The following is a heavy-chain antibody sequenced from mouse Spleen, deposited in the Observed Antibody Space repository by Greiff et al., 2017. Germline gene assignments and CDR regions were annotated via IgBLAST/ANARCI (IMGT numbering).Heavy chain of an antibody. Sequence: EVQRVESGGDLVKPGGSLKLSCAASGFTFSSYGMSWVRQTPDKRLEWVATISSGGSSTYYPDSVKGRFTISRDNAKNTLYLQMSSLKSEDTAMYYCARQGVTTVVDFDVWGAGTTVTVSS. D-gene: IGHD1-1*01. CDR3: ARQGVTTVVDFDV. CDR2: ISSGGSST. CDR1: GFTFSSYG. V-gene: IGHV5-6*01. J-gene: IGHJ1*01.